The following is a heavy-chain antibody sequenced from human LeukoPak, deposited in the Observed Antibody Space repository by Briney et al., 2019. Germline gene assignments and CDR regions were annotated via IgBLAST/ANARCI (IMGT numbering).Heavy chain of an antibody. D-gene: IGHD3-10*01. CDR3: ARGQGYYYGSGSHNLFDY. J-gene: IGHJ4*02. CDR2: INHSGST. V-gene: IGHV4-34*01. CDR1: GGSFSGYY. Sequence: SETLSLTCAVYGGSFSGYYWSWIRQPPGKGLEWIGEINHSGSTNYNPSLKSRVTISVDTSKNQFSLKLSSVTAAGTVVYYCARGQGYYYGSGSHNLFDYWGQGTLVTVSS.